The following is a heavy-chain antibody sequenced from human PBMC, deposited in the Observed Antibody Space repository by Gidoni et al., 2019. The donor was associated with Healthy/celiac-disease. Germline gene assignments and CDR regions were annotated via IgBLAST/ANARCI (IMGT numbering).Heavy chain of an antibody. CDR3: AKDSLDYYGMDV. Sequence: QVQLVESGGGVVQPGRYLRLPCAASGFTFSSYGMNWGRQAPGKGLEWVAVISYDGSNKYYADSVKGRFTISRDNSKNTLYLQMNSLRAEDTAVYYCAKDSLDYYGMDVWGQGTTVTVSS. V-gene: IGHV3-30*18. J-gene: IGHJ6*02. CDR2: ISYDGSNK. CDR1: GFTFSSYG.